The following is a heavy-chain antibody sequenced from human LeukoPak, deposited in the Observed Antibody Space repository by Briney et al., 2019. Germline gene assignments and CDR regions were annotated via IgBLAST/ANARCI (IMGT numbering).Heavy chain of an antibody. V-gene: IGHV3-11*01. CDR1: RFTFSDYY. Sequence: LRLSCVTSRFTFSDYYISSIRQTTGKGLHFLSYISNSGSTIYYADSLKFRFTISRDNDKTYLYLQMHSLSAEDTAVYYCARDPALRFLEWLSREDAFAIWGPGTTVTVSS. CDR3: ARDPALRFLEWLSREDAFAI. D-gene: IGHD3-3*01. J-gene: IGHJ3*02. CDR2: ISNSGSTI.